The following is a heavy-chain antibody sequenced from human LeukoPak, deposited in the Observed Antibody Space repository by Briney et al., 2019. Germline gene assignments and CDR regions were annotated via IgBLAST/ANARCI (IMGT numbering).Heavy chain of an antibody. Sequence: PGGSLRLSCAASGFTFSSYSMNWVRQAPGKGLEWVSSISGSSSYIYYADSVKGRFTISRDNAKNSLYLQMNSLRAEDTAVYFCAKDRSRQQMWGTIKKWFDPWGQGTLVSVSS. CDR3: AKDRSRQQMWGTIKKWFDP. J-gene: IGHJ5*02. D-gene: IGHD5-24*01. CDR1: GFTFSSYS. CDR2: ISGSSSYI. V-gene: IGHV3-21*06.